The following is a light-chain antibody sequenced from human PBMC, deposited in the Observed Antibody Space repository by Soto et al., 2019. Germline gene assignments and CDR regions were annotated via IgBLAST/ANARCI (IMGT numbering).Light chain of an antibody. V-gene: IGKV3-20*01. CDR1: QSVSSN. CDR3: QQYGSSPIT. Sequence: EIVLTQSPATLSLSPGERATLSCRASQSVSSNLAWYQQKPGQAPRLLIYGASTRATGIPARFSGSGSGTDFTLTISRLEPEHFAVYYCQQYGSSPITFGQGTRLEIK. J-gene: IGKJ5*01. CDR2: GAS.